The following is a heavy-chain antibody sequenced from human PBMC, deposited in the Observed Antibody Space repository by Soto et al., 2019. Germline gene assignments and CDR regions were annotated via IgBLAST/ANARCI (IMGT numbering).Heavy chain of an antibody. D-gene: IGHD4-4*01. J-gene: IGHJ3*02. V-gene: IGHV3-23*01. CDR3: ARHGHRGEFTVTAEDGFDI. CDR2: ISGSGGST. CDR1: GFTFSSYA. Sequence: GGSLRLSCAASGFTFSSYAMNWVRQAPGKGLEWVSAISGSGGSTYYADSVKGRFTISRDNSKNTLYLQMNSLRAEDTAVYYCARHGHRGEFTVTAEDGFDIWGQGTMVTVSS.